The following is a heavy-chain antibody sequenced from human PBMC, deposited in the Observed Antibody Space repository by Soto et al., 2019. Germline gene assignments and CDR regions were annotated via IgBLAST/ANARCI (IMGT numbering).Heavy chain of an antibody. J-gene: IGHJ4*02. Sequence: PGKGQEWMGRIDLSESYTTYNPSVQGHVTFSADKSITTAYLQWRSLEASDTAIYYCATQGLTTYYFGYWGQGTLVTVSS. CDR2: IDLSESYT. CDR3: ATQGLTTYYFGY. V-gene: IGHV5-10-1*01.